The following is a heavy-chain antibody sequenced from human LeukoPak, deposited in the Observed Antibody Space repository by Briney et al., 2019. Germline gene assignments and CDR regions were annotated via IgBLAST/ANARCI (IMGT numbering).Heavy chain of an antibody. CDR1: GYTFTSYD. CDR3: SIVGATPDAFDI. CDR2: MNPNSGNT. J-gene: IGHJ3*02. Sequence: ASVKVSCKASGYTFTSYDINWVRQATGQGLEWMGWMNPNSGNTGYAQKFQGRVTMTRNTSISTAYMELSSLRPEDTAVYYCSIVGATPDAFDIWGQGTMVTVSS. D-gene: IGHD1-26*01. V-gene: IGHV1-8*01.